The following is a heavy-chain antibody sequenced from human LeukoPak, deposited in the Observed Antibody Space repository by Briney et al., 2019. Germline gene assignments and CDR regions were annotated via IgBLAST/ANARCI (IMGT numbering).Heavy chain of an antibody. CDR2: INHSGST. CDR3: ARDLVSGGRSR. CDR1: GGSFSGYY. Sequence: SETLSLTCAVYGGSFSGYYWSWIRQPPGKGLEWIGEINHSGSTNYNPSLKSRVTISVDTSKNQFSLKLSSVTAADTAVYYCARDLVSGGRSRWGQGTLVTVSS. D-gene: IGHD3-16*01. V-gene: IGHV4-34*01. J-gene: IGHJ4*02.